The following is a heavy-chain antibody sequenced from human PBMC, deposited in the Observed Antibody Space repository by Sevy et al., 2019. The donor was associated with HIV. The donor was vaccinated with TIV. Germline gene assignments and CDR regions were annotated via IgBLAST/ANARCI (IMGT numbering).Heavy chain of an antibody. V-gene: IGHV3-21*01. CDR2: ISSSSSYI. D-gene: IGHD6-13*01. Sequence: GGSLRLSCAASGFTFSSYSMNWVRQAPGKGLEWVSSISSSSSYIYYADSVKGRFTISRDNAKNSLYLQMNSLRAEDTAVYYCARDLGLYSRDFDYWGQRTLVTVSS. J-gene: IGHJ4*02. CDR3: ARDLGLYSRDFDY. CDR1: GFTFSSYS.